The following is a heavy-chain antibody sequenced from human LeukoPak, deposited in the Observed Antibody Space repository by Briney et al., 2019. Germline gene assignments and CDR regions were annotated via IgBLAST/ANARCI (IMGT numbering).Heavy chain of an antibody. CDR1: GFTFDDYG. CDR2: IYSDNT. D-gene: IGHD1-26*01. CDR3: AREGELRGREYMDV. Sequence: GESLKISRAASGFTFDDYGMSWVRQAPGKGLEWVSFIYSDNTHYSDSVKGRFTISRDNSKKSVYLQMNSLTAEDTAVYYCAREGELRGREYMDVWGKGTTVTVSS. V-gene: IGHV3-66*01. J-gene: IGHJ6*03.